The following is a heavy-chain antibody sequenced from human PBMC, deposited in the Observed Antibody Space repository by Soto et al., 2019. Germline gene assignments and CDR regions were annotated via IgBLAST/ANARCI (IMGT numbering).Heavy chain of an antibody. CDR1: GGSFSGYY. J-gene: IGHJ4*02. V-gene: IGHV4-34*01. CDR3: ARRTMRYRNFDY. Sequence: SETLSLTCAVYGGSFSGYYWSWIRQPPGKGLEWIGEINHSGSTNYNPSLKSRVTISVDTSKNQFSLKLSSVTAADTAVYYCARRTMRYRNFDYWGQGTLVTVS. CDR2: INHSGST. D-gene: IGHD1-1*01.